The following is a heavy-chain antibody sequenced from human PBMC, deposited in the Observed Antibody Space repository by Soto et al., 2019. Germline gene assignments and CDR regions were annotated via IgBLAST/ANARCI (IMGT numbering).Heavy chain of an antibody. V-gene: IGHV1-2*02. CDR2: LKSDNGGT. CDR1: GYTFTGHY. Sequence: QVQLVQSGAEVKPPGASVQVSCEASGYTFTGHYMHWVRQVSGKRLEYLGWLKSDNGGTYYAPKFKGRVTFTRDTSINTAYIALSGLRSDDTAVYFCARDLCPLGSGSPCPTYGLDVWGQGTTVSVSS. J-gene: IGHJ6*02. D-gene: IGHD3-10*01. CDR3: ARDLCPLGSGSPCPTYGLDV.